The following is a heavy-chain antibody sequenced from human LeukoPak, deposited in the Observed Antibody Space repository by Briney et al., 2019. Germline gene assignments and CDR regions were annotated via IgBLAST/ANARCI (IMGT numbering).Heavy chain of an antibody. CDR3: ARDVPYNSSSIDY. CDR1: GFTFSRYT. CDR2: ITSSSNYI. V-gene: IGHV3-21*01. Sequence: SGGSLRLSCAGSGFTFSRYTFNWVRQAPGKGLQWVSSITSSSNYIYYAESVKGRFTISRDNAKNSLYLQMNSLRAEDTAVYYCARDVPYNSSSIDYWGQGTLVTVSS. D-gene: IGHD6-6*01. J-gene: IGHJ4*02.